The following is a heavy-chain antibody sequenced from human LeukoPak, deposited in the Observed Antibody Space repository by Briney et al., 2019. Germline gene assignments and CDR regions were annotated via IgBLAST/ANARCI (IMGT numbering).Heavy chain of an antibody. J-gene: IGHJ4*02. Sequence: ASVKVSCKASGYIFTDFYMHWVRQAPGRGLEWMGRLNPHSGGTTYAQKFQGRVTMTRDTSINTAYMDLSRLTFDDTAVYYCARERRIQLWLLLDYWGQGTLVTVSS. CDR3: ARERRIQLWLLLDY. V-gene: IGHV1-2*06. CDR1: GYIFTDFY. D-gene: IGHD5-18*01. CDR2: LNPHSGGT.